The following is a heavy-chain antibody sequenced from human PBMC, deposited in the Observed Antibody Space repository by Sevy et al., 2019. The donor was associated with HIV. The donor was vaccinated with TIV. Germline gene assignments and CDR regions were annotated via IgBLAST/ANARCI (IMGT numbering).Heavy chain of an antibody. CDR3: ARDLKQNWFDP. J-gene: IGHJ5*02. CDR1: GGSISSYY. Sequence: SETLSLTCTVSGGSISSYYWTWIRQPPGKGLEWIGYIYYSGSTNYNPSLKSRVTISVDTSKNQFSLKLSSVTAADTAVYYCARDLKQNWFDPSGQGTLVTVSS. V-gene: IGHV4-59*13. CDR2: IYYSGST.